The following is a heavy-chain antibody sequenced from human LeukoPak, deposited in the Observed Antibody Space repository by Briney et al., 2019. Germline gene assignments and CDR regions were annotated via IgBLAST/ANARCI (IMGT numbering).Heavy chain of an antibody. V-gene: IGHV1-2*02. CDR1: GYTFTCYY. CDR2: INPNSGGT. Sequence: ASVKVSCKASGYTFTCYYMHWVRQAPGQGLEWMGWINPNSGGTNYAQKFQGRVTMTRDTSISTAYMELSRLRSDDTAVYYCARGGRTVVVVAATPQLMLDYWGQGTLVTVSS. D-gene: IGHD2-15*01. CDR3: ARGGRTVVVVAATPQLMLDY. J-gene: IGHJ4*02.